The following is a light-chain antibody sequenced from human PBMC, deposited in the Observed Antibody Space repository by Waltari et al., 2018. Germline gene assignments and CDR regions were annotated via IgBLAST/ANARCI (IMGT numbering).Light chain of an antibody. Sequence: DIVVTQSTLSLPVTPGEPASISCRSSQSLLHSNGYKYLDWYLQKPGQSPQLLIYLGSNRASGVPDRFSGSGSGTDFTLKISRVEAEDVGVYYCMQSLQALWTFGQGTKVEFK. V-gene: IGKV2-28*01. CDR1: QSLLHSNGYKY. CDR3: MQSLQALWT. CDR2: LGS. J-gene: IGKJ1*01.